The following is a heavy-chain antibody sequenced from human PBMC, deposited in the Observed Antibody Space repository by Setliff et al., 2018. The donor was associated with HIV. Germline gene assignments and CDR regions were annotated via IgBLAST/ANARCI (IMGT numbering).Heavy chain of an antibody. D-gene: IGHD3-22*01. CDR1: GFTFSSYA. Sequence: LRLSCAASGFTFSSYAMSWARQAPGKGLEWVSAISDSGGSTYYADSVKGRFTISRDNSKNTLYLQMNSLRAEDTAVYYCAKGVPYYDSSNGHYFDYWGQGTLVTVSS. CDR3: AKGVPYYDSSNGHYFDY. J-gene: IGHJ4*02. V-gene: IGHV3-23*01. CDR2: ISDSGGST.